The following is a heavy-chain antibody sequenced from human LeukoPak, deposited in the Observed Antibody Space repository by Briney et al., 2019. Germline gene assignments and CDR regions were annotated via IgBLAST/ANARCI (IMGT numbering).Heavy chain of an antibody. D-gene: IGHD2-15*01. CDR2: VYXXGST. Sequence: SETLSLTXTVSGGSVXXXXXXXXRQPPGXXXXXXGYVYXXGSTNYNPSLKSRVXISVDTSKTQFSLRLSSVTAADTAVYYCARHLGPGWHAMDVWGQGTTVTVSS. CDR1: GGSVXXXX. J-gene: IGHJ6*02. CDR3: ARHLGPGWHAMDV. V-gene: IGHV4-59*08.